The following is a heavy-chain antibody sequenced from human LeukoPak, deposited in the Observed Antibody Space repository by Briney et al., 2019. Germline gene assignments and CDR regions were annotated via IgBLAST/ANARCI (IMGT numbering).Heavy chain of an antibody. CDR3: ARSTYCSGGSCSPNYYYYYYMDV. D-gene: IGHD2-15*01. V-gene: IGHV3-23*01. CDR2: ISGSGGST. J-gene: IGHJ6*03. CDR1: GFTFSNYG. Sequence: GGSLRLSCAASGFTFSNYGMSWVRQAPGKGLEWVSAISGSGGSTFYADSVKGRFTISRDNSKNTLYLQMNSLRAEDTAVYYCARSTYCSGGSCSPNYYYYYYMDVWGKGTTVTVSS.